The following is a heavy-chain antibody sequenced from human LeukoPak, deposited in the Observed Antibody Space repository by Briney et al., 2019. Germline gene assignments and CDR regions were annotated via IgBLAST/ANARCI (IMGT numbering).Heavy chain of an antibody. CDR2: ISSSSSTI. J-gene: IGHJ4*02. CDR1: GFTFSSYS. Sequence: GGSLRLSCAASGFTFSSYSMNWVRQAPGKGLEWVSYISSSSSTIYYADSVKGRFTISRDNAKNSLYLQMDSLRAEDTAVYYCARDQNGYYYVFDYWGQGTLVTVSS. CDR3: ARDQNGYYYVFDY. D-gene: IGHD3-22*01. V-gene: IGHV3-48*04.